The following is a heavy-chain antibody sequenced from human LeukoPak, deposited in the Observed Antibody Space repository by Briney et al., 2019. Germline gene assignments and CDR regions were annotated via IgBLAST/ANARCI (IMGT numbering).Heavy chain of an antibody. J-gene: IGHJ4*02. CDR2: ITGSGTNT. CDR3: AKGPAATRAYHFHY. D-gene: IGHD1-26*01. CDR1: GFTFSDYA. V-gene: IGHV3-23*01. Sequence: AGGSLRLSCAPSGFTFSDYAMTWVRQAPGKGLEWVSTITGSGTNTYYADSVKGRFSISRDNSKSTLYLQMNSLRAEDTAVYYCAKGPAATRAYHFHYWGQGTLVTVSS.